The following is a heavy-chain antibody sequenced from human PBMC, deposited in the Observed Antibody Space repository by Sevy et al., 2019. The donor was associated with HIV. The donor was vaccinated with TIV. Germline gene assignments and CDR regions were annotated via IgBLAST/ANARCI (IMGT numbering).Heavy chain of an antibody. CDR3: ASDYYGSGSSSSGPWFDP. CDR1: GGSFSGYY. V-gene: IGHV4-34*01. Sequence: ESMSLTCAVYGGSFSGYYWSGIRQPPGKGLEWIGEINHSGSTNYNPSLKSRVTISVDTSKNQFSLKLSSVTAADTAVYYCASDYYGSGSSSSGPWFDPWGQGTLVTVSS. J-gene: IGHJ5*02. CDR2: INHSGST. D-gene: IGHD3-10*01.